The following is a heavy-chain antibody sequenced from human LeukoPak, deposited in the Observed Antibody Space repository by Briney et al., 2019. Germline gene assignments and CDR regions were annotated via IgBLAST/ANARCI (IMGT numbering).Heavy chain of an antibody. J-gene: IGHJ5*02. D-gene: IGHD6-19*01. CDR3: AKSLRRIAVAGNWFDP. CDR2: ISCSGGST. V-gene: IGHV3-23*01. CDR1: GFTFSSYA. Sequence: PGGSLRLSCAASGFTFSSYAMSWVRQAPGKGLEWVSAISCSGGSTYYADSVKGRFTISRDNSKNTLYLQMNSLRAEDTAVYYCAKSLRRIAVAGNWFDPWGQGTLVTVSS.